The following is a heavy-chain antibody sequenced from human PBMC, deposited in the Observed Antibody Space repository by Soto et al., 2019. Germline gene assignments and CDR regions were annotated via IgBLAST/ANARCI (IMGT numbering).Heavy chain of an antibody. CDR3: AREASGSRPFDY. CDR2: IYTSGST. D-gene: IGHD1-26*01. V-gene: IGHV4-4*07. CDR1: GGSISNYY. J-gene: IGHJ4*02. Sequence: SETLSLTCTVSGGSISNYYWSWIRQPAGKGLEWIGRIYTSGSTNYNSSLKSRVTMSVDTSKNQFSLKLNSVTAADTAVCYCAREASGSRPFDYWGQGTLVTVS.